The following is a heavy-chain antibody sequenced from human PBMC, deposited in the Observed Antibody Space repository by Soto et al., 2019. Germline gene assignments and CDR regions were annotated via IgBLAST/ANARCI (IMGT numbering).Heavy chain of an antibody. V-gene: IGHV1-46*01. CDR2: INPSGGST. D-gene: IGHD3-22*01. J-gene: IGHJ6*02. Sequence: ASVKVSCKASGYTFISYYMHWVRQAPGQGLEWMGIINPSGGSTIYAQKFQGRVTMTRDTSTSTVYMELSSLRSEDTAVYYCARDRSNVVVINLDYYGMDVWGQGTTVTVSS. CDR1: GYTFISYY. CDR3: ARDRSNVVVINLDYYGMDV.